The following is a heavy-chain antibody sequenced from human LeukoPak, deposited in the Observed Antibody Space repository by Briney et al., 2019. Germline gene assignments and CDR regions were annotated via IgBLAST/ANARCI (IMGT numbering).Heavy chain of an antibody. CDR2: IKQDGSEK. J-gene: IGHJ5*02. D-gene: IGHD4-17*01. CDR3: ARAPGEGWFDP. V-gene: IGHV3-7*01. Sequence: GGSLRLSCAASGFTFSSYWMSWVRQAPGKGLEWVASIKQDGSEKYYVDSVKGRFTISRDNAKNLLYLQMNSLRAGDTALYYCARAPGEGWFDPWGQGTLVTVSS. CDR1: GFTFSSYW.